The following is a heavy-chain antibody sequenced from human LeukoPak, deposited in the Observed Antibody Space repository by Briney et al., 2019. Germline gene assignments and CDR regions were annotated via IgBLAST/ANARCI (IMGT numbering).Heavy chain of an antibody. D-gene: IGHD4-23*01. CDR2: IYYSGST. V-gene: IGHV4-31*03. CDR3: ARDRYTVVSWYFDL. Sequence: SQTLSLTCTVSGGSISSGGYYWSWVRQHPGKGLEWIGYIYYSGSTYYNPSLKSRVTISVDTSKNQFSLKLSSVTAADTAVYYCARDRYTVVSWYFDLWGRGTLVTVSS. J-gene: IGHJ2*01. CDR1: GGSISSGGYY.